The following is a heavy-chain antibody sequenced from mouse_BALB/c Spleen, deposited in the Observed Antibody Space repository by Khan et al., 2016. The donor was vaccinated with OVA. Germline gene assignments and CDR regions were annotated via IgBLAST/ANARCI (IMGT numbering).Heavy chain of an antibody. CDR1: GFTLSTFG. Sequence: EVELVESGGDLVQPGGSRKLPCAASGFTLSTFGMHWVRQAPEKGLEWVAYISSGSGTIYYADTVKGRFTISRDNPKNTLFLQMTSLRSEDTAMYYCARGDLPTDFAMDYWGQGTSVTVSS. CDR3: ARGDLPTDFAMDY. J-gene: IGHJ4*01. V-gene: IGHV5-17*02. CDR2: ISSGSGTI.